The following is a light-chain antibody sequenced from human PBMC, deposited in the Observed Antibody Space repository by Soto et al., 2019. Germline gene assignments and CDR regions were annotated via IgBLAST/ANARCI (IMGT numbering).Light chain of an antibody. CDR3: QHYNSYSEA. CDR1: QNIRNW. V-gene: IGKV1-5*01. J-gene: IGKJ1*01. CDR2: DAS. Sequence: DIQMTQSPSTLSASIGDRVTITCRASQNIRNWLAWYQQKPGKAPKLLIFDASTLESGVPSRFSGSGSGTEFTLTISSLQPDDFATYYCQHYNSYSEAFGQGTKVDIK.